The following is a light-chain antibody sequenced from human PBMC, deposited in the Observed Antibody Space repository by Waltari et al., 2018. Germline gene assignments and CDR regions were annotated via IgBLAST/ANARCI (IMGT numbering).Light chain of an antibody. J-gene: IGKJ2*01. CDR3: QQYYHLYPYA. Sequence: DFQMTQSPSTLSASVGDRVTITCRASQTIDVWLAWYRHKAGKAPELLISRASDLQSGVPSRFSGSGSGTEFSLTINNLQPDDFATYYCQQYYHLYPYAFGQGTKLEIK. CDR2: RAS. CDR1: QTIDVW. V-gene: IGKV1-5*03.